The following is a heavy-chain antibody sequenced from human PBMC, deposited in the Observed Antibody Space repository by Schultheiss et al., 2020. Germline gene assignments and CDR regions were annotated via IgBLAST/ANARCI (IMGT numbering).Heavy chain of an antibody. CDR1: GFTFSSYG. D-gene: IGHD3-9*01. CDR3: AKGYILTGYYDY. J-gene: IGHJ4*02. Sequence: GESLKISCAAAGFTFSSYGMTWVRQAPGKGLEWVSVISGSGGSTYYADSVRGRFTISRDSSKNTLYLQMNSLRAEDTAVYYCAKGYILTGYYDYWGRGTLVTVSS. V-gene: IGHV3-23*01. CDR2: ISGSGGST.